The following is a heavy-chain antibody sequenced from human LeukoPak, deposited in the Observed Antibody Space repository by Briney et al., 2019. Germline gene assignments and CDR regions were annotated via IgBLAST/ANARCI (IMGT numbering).Heavy chain of an antibody. Sequence: GGSLRLSCAASGFTFRTYAMSWVRQAPGRGLEWASGISGSGVSTYYADSVKGRFTISRDNSKNTLYLQMNSLRAEDTAVYYCAKDGLDLDDYSGEYYFDYWGQGTLVTVSS. J-gene: IGHJ4*02. CDR2: ISGSGVST. CDR3: AKDGLDLDDYSGEYYFDY. CDR1: GFTFRTYA. V-gene: IGHV3-23*01. D-gene: IGHD4/OR15-4a*01.